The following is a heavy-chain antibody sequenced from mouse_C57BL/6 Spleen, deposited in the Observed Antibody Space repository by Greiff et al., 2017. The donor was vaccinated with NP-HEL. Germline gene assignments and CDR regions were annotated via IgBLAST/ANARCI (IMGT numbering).Heavy chain of an antibody. CDR3: ARESGISMDY. CDR1: GYSITSGYY. CDR2: ISYDGSN. Sequence: ESGPGLVKPSQSLSLTCSVTGYSITSGYYWNWIRQFPGNKLEWMGYISYDGSNNYNPSLKNRISITRDTSKNQLFLKLNAVTTEDTATYYCARESGISMDYWGQGTSVTVSS. J-gene: IGHJ4*01. V-gene: IGHV3-6*01. D-gene: IGHD1-1*01.